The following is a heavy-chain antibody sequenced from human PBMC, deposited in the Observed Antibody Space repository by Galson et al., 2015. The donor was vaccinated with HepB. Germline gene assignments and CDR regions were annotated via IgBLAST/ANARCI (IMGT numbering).Heavy chain of an antibody. J-gene: IGHJ4*02. CDR2: LNEDGSTK. D-gene: IGHD2-21*02. CDR1: GFRLSDSW. CDR3: ARGWDIEVTANFDY. Sequence: SLRLSCAASGFRLSDSWMTWVRQSAGRGLEWVANLNEDGSTKFYLDSVKGRFTISRDNAQNSLYLHMSSLRAEDTAVYYCARGWDIEVTANFDYWGQGALVTVSS. V-gene: IGHV3-7*03.